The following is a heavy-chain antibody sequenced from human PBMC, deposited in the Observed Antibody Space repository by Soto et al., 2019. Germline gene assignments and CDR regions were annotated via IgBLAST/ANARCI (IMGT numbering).Heavy chain of an antibody. CDR3: ASLYSSGWYYYGMDV. J-gene: IGHJ6*02. CDR1: GFTFSSYS. CDR2: ISSSSSTI. Sequence: SLRLSCAASGFTFSSYSMNWVRQAPGKGLEWVSYISSSSSTIYYADSVKGRFTISRDNAKNSLYLQMNSLRDEDTAVYYCASLYSSGWYYYGMDVWGQGTTVTVSS. V-gene: IGHV3-48*02. D-gene: IGHD6-19*01.